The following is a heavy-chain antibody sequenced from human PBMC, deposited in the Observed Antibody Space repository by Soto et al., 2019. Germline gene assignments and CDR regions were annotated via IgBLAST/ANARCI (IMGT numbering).Heavy chain of an antibody. D-gene: IGHD6-13*01. CDR2: INPNSGGT. Sequence: GASVKVSCKASGYTFTGYYMHWVRQAPGQGLEWMGWINPNSGGTNYAQKFQGWVTMTRDTSISTAYMELSRLRSDDTAVYYCASSPLAAAAEPNYYYYGMDVWGQGTKVTVSS. CDR3: ASSPLAAAAEPNYYYYGMDV. V-gene: IGHV1-2*04. CDR1: GYTFTGYY. J-gene: IGHJ6*02.